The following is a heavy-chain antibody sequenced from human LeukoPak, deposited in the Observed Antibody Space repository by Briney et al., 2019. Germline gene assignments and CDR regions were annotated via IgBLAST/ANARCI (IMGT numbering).Heavy chain of an antibody. CDR2: IYYTGNT. V-gene: IGHV4-39*07. Sequence: SETLSLTCSVSGGSISSYYWGWIRQPPGKGLEWIGSIYYTGNTYYNPSLKSRVTISVDTSKNQFSLRLSSVTAADTAVYYCARDNFDSSGLIDWGQGTLVTVSS. CDR1: GGSISSYY. J-gene: IGHJ4*02. D-gene: IGHD3-22*01. CDR3: ARDNFDSSGLID.